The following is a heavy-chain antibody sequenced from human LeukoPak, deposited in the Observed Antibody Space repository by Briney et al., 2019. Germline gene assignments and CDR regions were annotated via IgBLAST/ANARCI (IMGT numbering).Heavy chain of an antibody. V-gene: IGHV3-23*01. Sequence: GGSLRLSCAASGFTFSNYAMSWVRQAPGKGLEWVTGISDSGYSTYYADSVKGRFTISRDNSKNTLYLQMNSLRAEDTAVYYCAKGLDRRGYYHFDYWGQGTLVTVSS. CDR3: AKGLDRRGYYHFDY. CDR2: ISDSGYST. CDR1: GFTFSNYA. D-gene: IGHD3-22*01. J-gene: IGHJ4*02.